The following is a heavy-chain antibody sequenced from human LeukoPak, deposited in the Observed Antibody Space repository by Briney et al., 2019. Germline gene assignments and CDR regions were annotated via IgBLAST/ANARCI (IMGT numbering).Heavy chain of an antibody. CDR3: TKPTASGGYSGYGSPGYYYYMDV. V-gene: IGHV3-73*01. D-gene: IGHD5-12*01. J-gene: IGHJ6*03. CDR1: GFTFSGSA. CDR2: IRSKANSYAT. Sequence: GGSLRLSCAASGFTFSGSAMHWVRQASGKGLEWVGRIRSKANSYATAYAASVKGRFTISRDDSKNTAYLQMNSLKTEDTAVYYCTKPTASGGYSGYGSPGYYYYMDVWGKGTTVTVSS.